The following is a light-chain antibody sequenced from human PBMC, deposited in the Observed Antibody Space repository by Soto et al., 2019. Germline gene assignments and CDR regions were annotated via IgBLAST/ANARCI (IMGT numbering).Light chain of an antibody. V-gene: IGKV1-39*01. CDR3: QQTASTPYT. Sequence: DTQMTQSPSSLSAPVGDRVTITCRASQSINTYLNWYQQKPGEAPNLLIYAASSLQSGVPPRFSGSGSETHFTLTINSLQPEDFATYYCQQTASTPYTFGQGT. CDR2: AAS. CDR1: QSINTY. J-gene: IGKJ2*01.